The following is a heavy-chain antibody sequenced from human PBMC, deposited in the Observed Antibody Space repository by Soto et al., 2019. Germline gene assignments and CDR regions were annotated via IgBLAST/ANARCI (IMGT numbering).Heavy chain of an antibody. V-gene: IGHV5-51*01. D-gene: IGHD2-2*01. Sequence: GESLKISCKGFGYNFNTFWIAWVRQVPGKGLEWMGIIYPDEFDSRYSPSLQGQVTVSADKSMNSVYLQWSSLKASDTAIYYCVRLYFSFLRCHAGSTYYFDYCGRGTLVTVSS. CDR1: GYNFNTFW. J-gene: IGHJ4*02. CDR2: IYPDEFDS. CDR3: VRLYFSFLRCHAGSTYYFDY.